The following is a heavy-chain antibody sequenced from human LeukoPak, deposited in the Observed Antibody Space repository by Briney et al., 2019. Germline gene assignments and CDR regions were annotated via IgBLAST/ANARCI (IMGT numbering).Heavy chain of an antibody. Sequence: PGGSLRLSFAASGFTFSTYAMSWVRQPPGKGLEWVSAISASVGSTYYADSVKGRFTISRDNSKNTLYLQMNSLRAEDTAVYYCAKRGLGSSSGAYYFDYWGQGTLVTVSS. J-gene: IGHJ4*02. D-gene: IGHD6-6*01. CDR2: ISASVGST. CDR1: GFTFSTYA. CDR3: AKRGLGSSSGAYYFDY. V-gene: IGHV3-23*01.